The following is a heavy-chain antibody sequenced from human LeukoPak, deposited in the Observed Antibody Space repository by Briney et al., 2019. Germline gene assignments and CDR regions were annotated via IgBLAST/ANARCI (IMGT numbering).Heavy chain of an antibody. CDR1: GFAFRNSG. CDR3: ARESASYSSGTNWFDP. CDR2: ISFDETET. Sequence: PGGSLRLSCAASGFAFRNSGMHWVRQAPGKGLEWVAVISFDETETYYADFVRGRFTISRDNSKNTLYLQMNSLSAEDTALYYCARESASYSSGTNWFDPWGQGTLVTVSS. V-gene: IGHV3-30*03. D-gene: IGHD6-19*01. J-gene: IGHJ5*02.